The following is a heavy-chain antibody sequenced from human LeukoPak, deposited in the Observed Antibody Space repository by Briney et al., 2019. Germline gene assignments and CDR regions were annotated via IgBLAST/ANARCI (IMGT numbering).Heavy chain of an antibody. V-gene: IGHV3-21*01. CDR1: GFTFSSYS. Sequence: GGSLRLSCAASGFTFSSYSMSWVRQAPGKGLEWVSSISSSSSYIYYADSVKGRFTISRHNAKNSLYLQMDSLRAEDTAVYYCARVSSSWHYFDYWGQGTLVTVSS. CDR3: ARVSSSWHYFDY. J-gene: IGHJ4*02. CDR2: ISSSSSYI. D-gene: IGHD6-13*01.